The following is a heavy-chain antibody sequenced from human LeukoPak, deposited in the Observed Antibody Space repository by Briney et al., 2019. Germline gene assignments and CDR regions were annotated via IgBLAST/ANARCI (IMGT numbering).Heavy chain of an antibody. CDR3: ASRSEYGDYGFG. CDR2: ISSSSSYI. Sequence: GGSLRLSCAASGFTFSSYSMNWVRQAPGKGLEWVSSISSSSSYIYYADSVKGRFTISRDNAKNSLYLQMNSLRAEDTAVYYCASRSEYGDYGFGWDQGTLVTVSS. J-gene: IGHJ4*02. CDR1: GFTFSSYS. D-gene: IGHD4-17*01. V-gene: IGHV3-21*01.